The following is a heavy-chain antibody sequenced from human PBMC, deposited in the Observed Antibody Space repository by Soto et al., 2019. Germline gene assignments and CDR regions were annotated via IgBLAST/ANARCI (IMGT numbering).Heavy chain of an antibody. CDR1: GFTFSDYY. Sequence: GGSLRLSCAASGFTFSDYYMSWIRQAPGKGLEWVSYISSSGSTIYYADSVKGRFTISRDNAKNSLYLQMNSLRAEDTAVYYCASSPTHHYGGNSYYYGMDVWGQGTTVTVSS. V-gene: IGHV3-11*01. J-gene: IGHJ6*02. CDR3: ASSPTHHYGGNSYYYGMDV. D-gene: IGHD4-17*01. CDR2: ISSSGSTI.